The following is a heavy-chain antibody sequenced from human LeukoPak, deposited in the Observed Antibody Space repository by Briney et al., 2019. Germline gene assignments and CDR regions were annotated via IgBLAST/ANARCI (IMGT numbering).Heavy chain of an antibody. CDR1: GGSISSYY. CDR3: ARLGHYSSGWYPKFGY. Sequence: SETLSLTCTVSGGSISSYYWSWIRQPPGKGLEWIGYIYYSGSTNYNPSLKSRVTISVDTSKNQFSLKLSSVTAADTAVYYCARLGHYSSGWYPKFGYWGQGTLVTVSS. V-gene: IGHV4-59*08. D-gene: IGHD6-19*01. CDR2: IYYSGST. J-gene: IGHJ4*02.